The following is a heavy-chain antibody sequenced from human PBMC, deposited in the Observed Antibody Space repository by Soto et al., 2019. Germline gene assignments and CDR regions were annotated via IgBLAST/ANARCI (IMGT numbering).Heavy chain of an antibody. Sequence: EVQLLESGGGLVQPGGPLGFSCAGSGSTFRNNPMGWVRQVPGKGLEWVSTFSSGNAFTYYADSVKGRFTISRDYSKSTLYLQMNTLRAEDTAVYYCAKDRQESSFSWGQGTLVTVSS. CDR1: GSTFRNNP. CDR2: FSSGNAFT. CDR3: AKDRQESSFS. V-gene: IGHV3-23*01. J-gene: IGHJ5*02. D-gene: IGHD6-19*01.